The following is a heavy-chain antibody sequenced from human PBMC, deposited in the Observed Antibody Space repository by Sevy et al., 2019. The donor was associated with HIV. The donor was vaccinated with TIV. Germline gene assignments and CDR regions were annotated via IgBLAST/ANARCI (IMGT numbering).Heavy chain of an antibody. CDR2: ISTLNVNT. CDR3: ARDDCSSLSCHGSLLY. D-gene: IGHD2-2*01. J-gene: IGHJ4*02. CDR1: GYTFTSYG. V-gene: IGHV1-18*01. Sequence: ASVKVSCKASGYTFTSYGISWVRQAPGQGLEWLGWISTLNVNTNNAQKFQGRVTMTTDTSTGTASMELRSLRSDDTAGYYCARDDCSSLSCHGSLLYWGQGTLVTVSS.